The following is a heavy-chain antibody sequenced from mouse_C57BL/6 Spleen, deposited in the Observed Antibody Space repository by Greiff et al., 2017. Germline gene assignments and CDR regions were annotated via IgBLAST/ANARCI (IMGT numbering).Heavy chain of an antibody. CDR3: AREGEERAMDY. Sequence: EVKVEESGGGLVKPGGSLKLSCAASGFTFSDYGMHWVRQAPEKGLEWVAYISSGSRTIYYADTVKGRFTISRDNAKNTLFLQMTSLRSEDTAMYYCAREGEERAMDYWGQGTSVTVSS. CDR1: GFTFSDYG. CDR2: ISSGSRTI. J-gene: IGHJ4*01. V-gene: IGHV5-17*01.